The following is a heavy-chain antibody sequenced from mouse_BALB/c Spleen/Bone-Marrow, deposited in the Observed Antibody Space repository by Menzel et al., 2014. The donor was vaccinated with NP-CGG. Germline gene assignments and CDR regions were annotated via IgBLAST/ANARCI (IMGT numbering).Heavy chain of an antibody. CDR3: AREDGYYGMDY. Sequence: VQLQQSGPELVKPGASVKMSCKASGYTFTSYVLHWVKQKPGQGLEWIGYINHYNDGTTSNEKFKGKGTLTSDRSSSTAYMELSSLTSEDSAVYCCAREDGYYGMDYWGQGTSVTVSS. J-gene: IGHJ4*01. CDR1: GYTFTSYV. D-gene: IGHD2-3*01. V-gene: IGHV1-14*01. CDR2: INHYNDGT.